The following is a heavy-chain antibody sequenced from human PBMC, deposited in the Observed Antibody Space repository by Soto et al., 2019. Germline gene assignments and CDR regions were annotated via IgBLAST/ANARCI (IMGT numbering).Heavy chain of an antibody. Sequence: SETLSLTCAVYGGSFSGYYWSWIRQPPGKGLEWIGEINHSGSTNYNPSLKSRVTISVDTSKNQFSLKLSSVTAADTAVYYCARGRYPKYSSSWYFWGQGTLVTVSS. D-gene: IGHD6-13*01. CDR1: GGSFSGYY. V-gene: IGHV4-34*01. CDR2: INHSGST. J-gene: IGHJ4*02. CDR3: ARGRYPKYSSSWYF.